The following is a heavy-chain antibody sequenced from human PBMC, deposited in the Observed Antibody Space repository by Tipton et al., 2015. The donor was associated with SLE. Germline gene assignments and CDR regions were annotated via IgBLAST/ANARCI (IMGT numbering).Heavy chain of an antibody. CDR1: GFTFSSYW. Sequence: SLRLSCAASGFTFSSYWMSWVRQAPGKGLEWVANIKQDGSEKYYVDSVKGRFTISRDNAKNSLYLQMNSLRAEDTAVYYCARVKGVVGATRYDYWGQGTLVPVSS. J-gene: IGHJ4*02. D-gene: IGHD1-26*01. CDR3: ARVKGVVGATRYDY. V-gene: IGHV3-7*01. CDR2: IKQDGSEK.